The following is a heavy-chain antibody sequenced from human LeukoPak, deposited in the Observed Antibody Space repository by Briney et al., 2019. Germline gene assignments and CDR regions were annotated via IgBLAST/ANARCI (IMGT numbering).Heavy chain of an antibody. V-gene: IGHV3-73*01. CDR3: TRYREWAAGYGMDV. J-gene: IGHJ6*02. CDR1: GFTFSGSA. D-gene: IGHD6-13*01. CDR2: IRSKANSYAT. Sequence: GGSLRLSCAASGFTFSGSAMHWVRQASGKGLEWVGRIRSKANSYATAYAASVKGRFTISRNDSKNTAYLQMNSLKTEDTAVYYCTRYREWAAGYGMDVWGQGTTVTVSS.